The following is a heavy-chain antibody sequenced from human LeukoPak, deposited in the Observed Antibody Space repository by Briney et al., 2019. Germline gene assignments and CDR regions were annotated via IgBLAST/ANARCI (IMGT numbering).Heavy chain of an antibody. V-gene: IGHV4-61*02. CDR2: IYTSGST. D-gene: IGHD6-6*01. Sequence: PSETLSLTCTVSGGSISSGSYYWSWIRQPAGKGLEWIGRIYTSGSTNYNPSLKSRVTISVDTSKNQFSLKLSSVTAADTAVYYCARGSSNVAARNNWFDPWGQGTLVTVSS. J-gene: IGHJ5*02. CDR1: GGSISSGSYY. CDR3: ARGSSNVAARNNWFDP.